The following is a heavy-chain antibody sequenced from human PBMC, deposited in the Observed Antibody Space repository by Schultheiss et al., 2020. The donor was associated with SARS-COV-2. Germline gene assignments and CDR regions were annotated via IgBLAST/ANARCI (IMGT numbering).Heavy chain of an antibody. V-gene: IGHV3-64*01. Sequence: GGSLRLSCAASGFTFSSYAMHWVRQAPGKGLEYVSAISSNGGSTYYANSVKGRFTISRDNSKNTLYLQMGSLRAEDTAVYYCARDYSGGWFDPWGQGTLVTVSS. J-gene: IGHJ5*02. D-gene: IGHD4-11*01. CDR3: ARDYSGGWFDP. CDR2: ISSNGGST. CDR1: GFTFSSYA.